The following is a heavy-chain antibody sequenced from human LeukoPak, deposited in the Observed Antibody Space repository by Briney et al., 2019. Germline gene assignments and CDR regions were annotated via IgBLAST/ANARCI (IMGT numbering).Heavy chain of an antibody. Sequence: GGSLRLSCVASGFTFSNYAMSWVRQAPGKRLEWVSAVTGSGGSTYYADSVKGRSTISRDNSRNTLFLQMNSLRAEDTAIYYCAKWGDFDILTGYYVSDFRGQGTLVTVSS. D-gene: IGHD3-9*01. CDR2: VTGSGGST. V-gene: IGHV3-23*01. J-gene: IGHJ4*02. CDR1: GFTFSNYA. CDR3: AKWGDFDILTGYYVSDF.